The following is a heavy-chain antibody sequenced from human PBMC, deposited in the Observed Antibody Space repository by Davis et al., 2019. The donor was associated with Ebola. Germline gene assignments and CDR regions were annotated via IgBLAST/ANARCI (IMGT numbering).Heavy chain of an antibody. CDR3: ARGRPPYYYDSSGRDYYHGMDV. V-gene: IGHV4-34*01. CDR2: INHSGST. J-gene: IGHJ6*02. Sequence: SETLSLTCAVYGGSFSGYYWSWIRQPPGKGLEWIGEINHSGSTNYNPSLKSRVTISVDTSKNQFSLKLSSVTAADTAVFYCARGRPPYYYDSSGRDYYHGMDVWGQGTTVTVSS. CDR1: GGSFSGYY. D-gene: IGHD3-22*01.